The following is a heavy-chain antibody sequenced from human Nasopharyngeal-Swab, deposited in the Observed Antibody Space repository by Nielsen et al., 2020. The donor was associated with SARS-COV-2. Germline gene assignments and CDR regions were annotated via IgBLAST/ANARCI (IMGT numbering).Heavy chain of an antibody. CDR1: GFTFSRYG. J-gene: IGHJ4*02. CDR2: LSNDGGDK. Sequence: GESLKISCAASGFTFSRYGMHWVRQVPGKGPEWVAVLSNDGGDKYYADSVKGRFTISRDNSKNTLYLQMNSLRPEDTAVYYCAKDGEVAAARYYFDYWGQGTRVTVSS. CDR3: AKDGEVAAARYYFDY. V-gene: IGHV3-30*18. D-gene: IGHD6-13*01.